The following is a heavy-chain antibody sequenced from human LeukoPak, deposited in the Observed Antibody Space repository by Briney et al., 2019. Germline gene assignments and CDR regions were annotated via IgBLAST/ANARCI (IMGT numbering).Heavy chain of an antibody. V-gene: IGHV3-48*04. J-gene: IGHJ4*02. CDR3: AREGWFGELLDY. D-gene: IGHD3-10*01. CDR1: GLTFSSYS. CDR2: ISSSSNTI. Sequence: GGSLRLSCAASGLTFSSYSMNWVRQAPGKGLEWVSYISSSSNTIYYADSVKGRFTISRDNAKNSLSLQMNSLRAEDTAVYYCAREGWFGELLDYWGQGTLVTVSS.